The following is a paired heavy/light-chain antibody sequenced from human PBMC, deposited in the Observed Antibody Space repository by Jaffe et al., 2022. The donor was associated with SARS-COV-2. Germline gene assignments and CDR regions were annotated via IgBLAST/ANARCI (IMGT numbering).Heavy chain of an antibody. CDR2: ISDSANNI. CDR1: GFPFSNCA. D-gene: IGHD1-26*01. V-gene: IGHV3-23*01. CDR3: ASPYSGTYERTFGRFDL. Sequence: EVLLLESGGGLVQPGGSLRLSCTASGFPFSNCAMSWVRQAPGKGPEWLSGISDSANNIYYADSVKGRFTISRDNSKNTLYLQMTSLRAEDTALYYCASPYSGTYERTFGRFDLWGQGTLVTVSS. J-gene: IGHJ5*02.
Light chain of an antibody. CDR1: TGTVTSRHY. Sequence: QAVVTQEPSLTVSPGGTVTLTCGSSTGTVTSRHYPYWFQQKPGQVPRTLIYDTSNKHSWTPARFSGSLLGGKAALTLSGAQPEDEAEYYCLLSYSGARVFGGGTKLTVL. V-gene: IGLV7-46*01. J-gene: IGLJ2*01. CDR2: DTS. CDR3: LLSYSGARV.